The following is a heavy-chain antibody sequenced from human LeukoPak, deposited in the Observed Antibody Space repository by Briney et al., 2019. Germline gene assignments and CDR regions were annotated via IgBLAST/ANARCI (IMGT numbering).Heavy chain of an antibody. CDR3: AREDPQTTVPEGMDV. CDR2: IYYSGTT. CDR1: GGSISYYY. J-gene: IGHJ6*02. V-gene: IGHV4-59*01. Sequence: PETLSLTCTVSGGSISYYYWSWIRQSPGKGLEWIGYIYYSGTTNYNPSLKSRVTISVDTSKNQFSLQLRSVTAADTAVYYCAREDPQTTVPEGMDVWGQGTTVTVSS. D-gene: IGHD4-17*01.